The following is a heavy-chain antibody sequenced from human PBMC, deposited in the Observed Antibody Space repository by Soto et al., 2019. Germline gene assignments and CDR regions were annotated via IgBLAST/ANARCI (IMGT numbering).Heavy chain of an antibody. Sequence: PSETLSLTCTVSGVSISSSIYYWGWIRQPPGKGLEWIGSIYYSGSTYYNPSLKSRVTISVDTSKNQFSLKLSSVTAADTAVYYCARPSGSYLYYFDYWGQGTLVTVSS. CDR1: GVSISSSIYY. V-gene: IGHV4-39*01. J-gene: IGHJ4*02. D-gene: IGHD1-26*01. CDR3: ARPSGSYLYYFDY. CDR2: IYYSGST.